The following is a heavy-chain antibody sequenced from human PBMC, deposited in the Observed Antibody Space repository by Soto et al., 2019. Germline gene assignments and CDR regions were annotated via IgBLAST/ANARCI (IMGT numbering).Heavy chain of an antibody. D-gene: IGHD6-19*01. CDR3: TREQSDDNYFDP. J-gene: IGHJ5*02. Sequence: SLTCTFSGAALSSFGYFYTWVRQPPGKGLEWLGYIYYSGGTNYNPSLKSRVTISLDKSKSQFSLRLISVTAADTAVYYCTREQSDDNYFDPWGQGTLVTVSS. CDR1: GAALSSFGYF. CDR2: IYYSGGT. V-gene: IGHV4-61*08.